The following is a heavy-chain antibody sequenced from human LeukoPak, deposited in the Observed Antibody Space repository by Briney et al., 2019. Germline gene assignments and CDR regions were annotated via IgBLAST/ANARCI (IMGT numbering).Heavy chain of an antibody. V-gene: IGHV3-7*03. J-gene: IGHJ4*02. Sequence: GGSLRLSCAASGFTFRNYWMSWVRQVPGKGLEWVVNINEGGNEKNYVDSVKGRFTASRDNAQNSLYLQMNSLRVEDTAVYYCARHPNSNWDYWGQGTLVTVSS. CDR2: INEGGNEK. D-gene: IGHD6-13*01. CDR3: ARHPNSNWDY. CDR1: GFTFRNYW.